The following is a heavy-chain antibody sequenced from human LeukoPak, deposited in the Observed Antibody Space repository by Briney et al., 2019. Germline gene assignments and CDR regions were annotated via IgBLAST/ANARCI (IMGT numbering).Heavy chain of an antibody. Sequence: GGSLRLSCTASGFWLSSYWMTWVRQAPGNGLEWVANIKEDGSEKCYVDSVKGRFTISRDNAKNSLFLQMNSLRADDTAVYYCARIVGGHTYGYEDSWGQGTLVTVSS. CDR3: ARIVGGHTYGYEDS. CDR2: IKEDGSEK. CDR1: GFWLSSYW. J-gene: IGHJ4*02. D-gene: IGHD5-18*01. V-gene: IGHV3-7*01.